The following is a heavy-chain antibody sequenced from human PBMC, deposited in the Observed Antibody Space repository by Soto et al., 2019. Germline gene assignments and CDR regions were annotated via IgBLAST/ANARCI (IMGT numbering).Heavy chain of an antibody. D-gene: IGHD1-7*01. CDR2: TYYRTRWYY. CDR3: AGTTSHYYYYLDA. V-gene: IGHV6-1*01. J-gene: IGHJ6*03. Sequence: RQSPSRGLEWLGRTYYRTRWYYDYAVSVRSRITVNPDTSKNQFSLQLTSVTPEDTAVYFCAGTTSHYYYYLDAGCKGTRVT.